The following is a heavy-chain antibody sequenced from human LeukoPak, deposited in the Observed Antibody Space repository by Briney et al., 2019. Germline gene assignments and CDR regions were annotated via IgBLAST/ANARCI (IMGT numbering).Heavy chain of an antibody. Sequence: GGSLRLSCAAPGFSFSDYYMSWIRQAPGKGLGWVSDINSGGNSKYYADSVKGRFTISRDNAKNSLYLQMNSLRAEDTAVYYCARGHIVVVPSVGNWFDPWGQGALVTVSS. V-gene: IGHV3-11*04. CDR1: GFSFSDYY. D-gene: IGHD2-2*01. J-gene: IGHJ5*02. CDR3: ARGHIVVVPSVGNWFDP. CDR2: INSGGNSK.